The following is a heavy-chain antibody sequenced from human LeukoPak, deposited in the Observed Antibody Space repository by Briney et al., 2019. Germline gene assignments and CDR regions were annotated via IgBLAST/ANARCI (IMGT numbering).Heavy chain of an antibody. V-gene: IGHV1-2*06. CDR3: ARIATETTNY. CDR2: INPNSGGT. J-gene: IGHJ4*02. D-gene: IGHD1-7*01. Sequence: ASLKVSCKASEYTFTGYYMHWVRQAPGQGLEWIGRINPNSGGTNDTQNVQSRITMTRDTHISQADMDLTRLRSDDTAVYYCARIATETTNYWGQGTLVTVSS. CDR1: EYTFTGYY.